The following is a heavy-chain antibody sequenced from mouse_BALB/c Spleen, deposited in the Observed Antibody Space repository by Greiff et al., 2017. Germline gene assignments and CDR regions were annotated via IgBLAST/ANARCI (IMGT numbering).Heavy chain of an antibody. D-gene: IGHD1-1*01. CDR1: GFAFSSYD. CDR3: ARHKLQYFDV. V-gene: IGHV5-12-1*01. Sequence: EVQGVESGGGLVKPGGSLKLSCAASGFAFSSYDMSWVRQTPVKRLEWVAYISSGGGSTYYPDTVKGRFTISRDNAKNTLYLQMSSLKSEDTAMYYCARHKLQYFDVWGAGTTVTVSS. J-gene: IGHJ1*01. CDR2: ISSGGGST.